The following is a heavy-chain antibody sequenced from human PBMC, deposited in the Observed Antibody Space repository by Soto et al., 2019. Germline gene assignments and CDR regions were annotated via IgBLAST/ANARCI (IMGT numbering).Heavy chain of an antibody. V-gene: IGHV3-11*01. CDR1: GFTFSDYY. J-gene: IGHJ6*03. D-gene: IGHD3-3*01. CDR3: ASKNYDFWSGYAYYYYYMDV. CDR2: ISSSGSTI. Sequence: QVQLVESGGGLVKPGGSLRLSCAASGFTFSDYYMSWIRQAPGKGLEWVSYISSSGSTIYYADSVKGLFTISRDNAKNLLYLQMSSLRAEDTAVYFCASKNYDFWSGYAYYYYYMDVWGKGTTVTVSS.